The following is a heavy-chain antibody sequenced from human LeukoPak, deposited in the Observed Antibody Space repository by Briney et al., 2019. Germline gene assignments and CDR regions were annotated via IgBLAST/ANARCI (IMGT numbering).Heavy chain of an antibody. CDR2: ISGSGGST. CDR3: ARDISYCGGDCAPYYFDY. CDR1: GFTFSSYA. V-gene: IGHV3-23*01. J-gene: IGHJ4*02. Sequence: GGSLRLSCAASGFTFSSYAMSWVRQAPGKGLEWVSAISGSGGSTYHADSVKGRFTISRDNSKNTVNFQMNSLRGEDTAVYYCARDISYCGGDCAPYYFDYWGQGTLVTVSS. D-gene: IGHD2-21*02.